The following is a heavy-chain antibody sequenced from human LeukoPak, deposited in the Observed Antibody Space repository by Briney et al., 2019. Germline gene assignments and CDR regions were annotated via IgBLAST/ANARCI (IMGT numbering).Heavy chain of an antibody. Sequence: ASVKVSCKASGYTFTSYAMHWVRQAPGQRLEWMGWINAGNGNTKYLQKFQGRVTITRDPSASTAYMELSSLRSEDTAVYYCARGKEMTTTPLGYWGQGTLVTVSS. V-gene: IGHV1-3*01. CDR1: GYTFTSYA. CDR2: INAGNGNT. J-gene: IGHJ4*02. D-gene: IGHD5-24*01. CDR3: ARGKEMTTTPLGY.